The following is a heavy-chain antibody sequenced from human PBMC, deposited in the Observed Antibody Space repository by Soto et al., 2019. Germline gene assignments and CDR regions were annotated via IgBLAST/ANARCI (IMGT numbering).Heavy chain of an antibody. CDR2: ISTYSGDT. CDR3: AIDDSSAPGRFDP. J-gene: IGHJ5*02. V-gene: IGHV1-18*01. Sequence: QVQLVQSGPEVKKPGASVKVSCKASGYTFTNYGISWVRQAPGQGLEWMGWISTYSGDTDYAQKLQGRVTMTTDTSTSTAYMELKSLRSDDTAVYYCAIDDSSAPGRFDPWGQGTLVSVSS. D-gene: IGHD3-22*01. CDR1: GYTFTNYG.